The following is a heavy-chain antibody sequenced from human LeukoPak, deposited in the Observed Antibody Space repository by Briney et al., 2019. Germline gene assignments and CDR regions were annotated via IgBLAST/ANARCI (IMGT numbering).Heavy chain of an antibody. J-gene: IGHJ4*02. V-gene: IGHV4-61*02. CDR1: GGSISNGGYF. D-gene: IGHD3-10*01. CDR3: AADPLWSAGAY. Sequence: SETLSLTCTVSGGSISNGGYFWSWIRQPAGKGLEWIGRMSISGSSNYNPSLKSRVTISADTSKNQFFLKFNSVTAADTAMYYCAADPLWSAGAYWGQGTLVTVSS. CDR2: MSISGSS.